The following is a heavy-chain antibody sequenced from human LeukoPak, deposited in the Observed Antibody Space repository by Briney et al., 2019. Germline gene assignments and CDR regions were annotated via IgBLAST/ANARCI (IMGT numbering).Heavy chain of an antibody. CDR1: GGSFSGYY. D-gene: IGHD2-8*02. CDR2: INHSGST. CDR3: ARGPGGYLTLYFQH. J-gene: IGHJ1*01. V-gene: IGHV4-34*01. Sequence: SETLSLTCAVYGGSFSGYYRSWIRQPPGKGLEWIGEINHSGSTNYNPSLKSRVTISVDTSKNQFSLKLSTVTAADTAVYYCARGPGGYLTLYFQHWGQGTLVTVSS.